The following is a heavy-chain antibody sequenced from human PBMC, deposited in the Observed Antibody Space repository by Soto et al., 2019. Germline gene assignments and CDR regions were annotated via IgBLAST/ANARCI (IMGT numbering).Heavy chain of an antibody. V-gene: IGHV4-4*02. CDR1: GGSISSSNW. D-gene: IGHD2-15*01. CDR2: IYHSGST. J-gene: IGHJ1*01. CDR3: ARSLLGCSGGSCYPIGVFQH. Sequence: QVQLQESGPGLVKPSGTLSLTCAVSGGSISSSNWWSWVRQPPGKGLEWIGEIYHSGSTNYNPSLKGRVTISVDKSKNQFSLKLSSVTAADTAVYYCARSLLGCSGGSCYPIGVFQHWGQGTLVTVSS.